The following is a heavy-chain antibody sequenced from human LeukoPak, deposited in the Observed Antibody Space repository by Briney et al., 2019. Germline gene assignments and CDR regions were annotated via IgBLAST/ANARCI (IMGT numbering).Heavy chain of an antibody. D-gene: IGHD1-26*01. Sequence: SETLSLTCAVYGGSFSGYYWSWIRQPPGKGLEWIGEINHSGSTNYNPSLKSRVTISVDTSKNQFSLKLSSVTAADTAVYYCVGAVPGGWFDPWGQGTLVTVSS. CDR2: INHSGST. J-gene: IGHJ5*02. CDR1: GGSFSGYY. CDR3: VGAVPGGWFDP. V-gene: IGHV4-34*01.